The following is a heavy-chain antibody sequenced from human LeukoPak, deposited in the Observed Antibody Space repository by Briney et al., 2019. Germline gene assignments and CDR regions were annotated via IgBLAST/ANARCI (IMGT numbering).Heavy chain of an antibody. Sequence: GASVKVSCKASGGTFSSYAISWVRQAPGQGLEWMGGIIPIFGTANYAQKFQGRVTITADESTSTAYMELSSLRSEDTAVYCASGDYDILTGYPDYWGRGTLVTVSS. V-gene: IGHV1-69*13. J-gene: IGHJ4*02. D-gene: IGHD3-9*01. CDR3: ASGDYDILTGYPDY. CDR2: IIPIFGTA. CDR1: GGTFSSYA.